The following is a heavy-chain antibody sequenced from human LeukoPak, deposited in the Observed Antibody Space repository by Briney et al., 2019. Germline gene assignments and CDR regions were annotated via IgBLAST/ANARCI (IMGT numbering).Heavy chain of an antibody. CDR2: ISSSSSTI. D-gene: IGHD2-15*01. CDR3: ARDVVAATANYFDY. V-gene: IGHV3-48*01. CDR1: GFTFSSYS. J-gene: IGHJ4*02. Sequence: GGSLRLSCAASGFTFSSYSMNWVRQAPGKGLEWVSYISSSSSTIYYADSVKGRFTISRDNAKNSLYLQMNSLRAGDTAVYYCARDVVAATANYFDYWGQGTLVTVSS.